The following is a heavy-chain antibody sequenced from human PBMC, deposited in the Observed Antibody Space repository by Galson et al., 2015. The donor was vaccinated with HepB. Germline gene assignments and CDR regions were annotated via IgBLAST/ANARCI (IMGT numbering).Heavy chain of an antibody. D-gene: IGHD3-3*01. CDR1: GGTFSSYA. J-gene: IGHJ6*02. CDR3: ARDKRWSGYYTDYYYGMDV. Sequence: SVKVSCKASGGTFSSYAISWVRQAPGQGLEWMGGIIPIFGTANYAQKFQGRVTITADKSTSTAYMELSSLRSEDTAVYYCARDKRWSGYYTDYYYGMDVWGQGTTVTVSS. CDR2: IIPIFGTA. V-gene: IGHV1-69*06.